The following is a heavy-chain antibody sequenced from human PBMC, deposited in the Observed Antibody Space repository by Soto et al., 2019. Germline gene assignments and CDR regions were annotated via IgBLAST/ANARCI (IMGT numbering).Heavy chain of an antibody. J-gene: IGHJ4*02. CDR3: AKVPAAIGPFDY. CDR1: GGSISSSSYY. D-gene: IGHD2-2*01. V-gene: IGHV4-39*01. Sequence: QLQLQESGPGLVKPSETLSLTCTVSGGSISSSSYYWGWIRQPPGKGLEWIGSIYYSGSTYYNPSLKSRVTISVDTSKNQFSLKLSSVTAADTAVYYCAKVPAAIGPFDYWGQGTLVTVSS. CDR2: IYYSGST.